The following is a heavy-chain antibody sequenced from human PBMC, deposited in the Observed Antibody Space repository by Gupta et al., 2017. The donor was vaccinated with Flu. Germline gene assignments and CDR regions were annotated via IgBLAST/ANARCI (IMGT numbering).Heavy chain of an antibody. V-gene: IGHV3-7*04. D-gene: IGHD1-26*01. Sequence: EVQLVESGGDLVQPGGSLRLHCVASGLTFSTDWMTWFRQAPGKGLEWVANIKEDGSRAYYADSVRGRFTISRDNTKKSLYLQMNGLRAEDTAVYFCARDDPQKVGACDYWGQGTLVTVSS. CDR1: GLTFSTDW. CDR2: IKEDGSRA. CDR3: ARDDPQKVGACDY. J-gene: IGHJ4*02.